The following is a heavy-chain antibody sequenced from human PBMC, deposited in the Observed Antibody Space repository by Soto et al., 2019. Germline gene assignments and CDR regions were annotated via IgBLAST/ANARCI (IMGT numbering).Heavy chain of an antibody. Sequence: QVQLVESGGGVVQPGKSLRLSCEASGFTFSSYGMHWVRQAPGKGLEWVAAIWYDGSNTFHADSVRGRFTISRDTSKNTLYRQMTNLRADDTAVYYCARDRAYTVTTAYYCHGMGVWGRGTRVTVFS. V-gene: IGHV3-33*01. CDR2: IWYDGSNT. J-gene: IGHJ6*02. CDR1: GFTFSSYG. CDR3: ARDRAYTVTTAYYCHGMGV. D-gene: IGHD4-4*01.